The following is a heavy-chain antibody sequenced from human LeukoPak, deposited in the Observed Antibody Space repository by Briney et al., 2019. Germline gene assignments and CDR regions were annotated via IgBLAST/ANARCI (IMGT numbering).Heavy chain of an antibody. D-gene: IGHD4-23*01. Sequence: SETLSLTCTVSGGSISSGSYYWSWIRQPAGKGLEWIGRIYTSGSTNYNPSLKSRVTISVDTSKNQFSLKLSSVTAADTAVYYCATYGGNSFWFDPWAREPWSPSPQ. CDR3: ATYGGNSFWFDP. V-gene: IGHV4-61*02. CDR2: IYTSGST. CDR1: GGSISSGSYY. J-gene: IGHJ5*02.